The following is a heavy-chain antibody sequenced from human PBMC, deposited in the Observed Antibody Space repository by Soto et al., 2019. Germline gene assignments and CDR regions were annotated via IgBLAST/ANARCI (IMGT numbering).Heavy chain of an antibody. CDR2: INSDGSST. V-gene: IGHV3-74*01. Sequence: EVQLVESGGGLVQPGESLRLSCAASGFTFSSYWMHWVRQAPGKGLVWVARINSDGSSTSYAGAVKGRFTISRDNAKNTLYLKMNSLRAEDTAVYYCVRKSLVVAAATREDYWGQGTLVTV. J-gene: IGHJ4*02. CDR3: VRKSLVVAAATREDY. D-gene: IGHD2-15*01. CDR1: GFTFSSYW.